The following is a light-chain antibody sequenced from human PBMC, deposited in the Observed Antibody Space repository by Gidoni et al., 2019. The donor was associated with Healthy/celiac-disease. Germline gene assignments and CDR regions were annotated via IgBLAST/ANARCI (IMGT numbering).Light chain of an antibody. J-gene: IGLJ2*01. CDR3: CSYAGSYTV. CDR2: DVS. V-gene: IGLV2-11*01. Sequence: QSALTQPRSVSGPPGQSVTISRTGTSRDVGGYNYVSWYQQHPGTAPTRMIYDVSKRPSGVPDRFSGSNSCNTASLTISGLQAEDEADYCCCSYAGSYTVFGGGTKLSVL. CDR1: SRDVGGYNY.